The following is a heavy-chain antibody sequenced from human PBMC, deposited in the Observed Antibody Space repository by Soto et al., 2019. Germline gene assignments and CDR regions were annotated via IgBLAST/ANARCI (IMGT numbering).Heavy chain of an antibody. CDR3: ARGAATVTPGWFDP. D-gene: IGHD4-17*01. Sequence: SLTCAVSSYSISSGYYWGWIRQTPGKGLEWIASIYHSGSTYYNPSLKSRVTISVDTSKNQFSLKLTSVTAADTAVYYCARGAATVTPGWFDPWGQGIMVTVSS. CDR2: IYHSGST. J-gene: IGHJ5*02. CDR1: SYSISSGYY. V-gene: IGHV4-38-2*01.